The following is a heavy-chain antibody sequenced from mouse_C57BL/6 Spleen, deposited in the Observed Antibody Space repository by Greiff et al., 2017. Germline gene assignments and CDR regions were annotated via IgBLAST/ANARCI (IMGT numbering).Heavy chain of an antibody. CDR2: ISSGGSYT. CDR3: ARHDYFDY. CDR1: GFTFSSYG. Sequence: EVMLVESGGDLVKPGGSLKLSCAASGFTFSSYGMSWVRQTPDKRLEWVATISSGGSYTYYPDSVKGRFTISRDNAKNTLYLHMSSLKSEDTAMYYCARHDYFDYWGQGTTLTVSS. V-gene: IGHV5-6*02. J-gene: IGHJ2*01.